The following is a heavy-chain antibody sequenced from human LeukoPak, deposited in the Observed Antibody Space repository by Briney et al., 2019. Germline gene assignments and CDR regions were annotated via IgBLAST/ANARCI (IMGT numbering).Heavy chain of an antibody. CDR1: GFTFSSYS. V-gene: IGHV3-21*01. Sequence: PGGSLRLSCAASGFTFSSYSMNWVRQAPGKGLEWVSSISSSSSYIYYADSVKGRFTISRDNAKNSLYLQMNSLRAEDTAVYYCARDMAVAGGLNAFDIWGQGTMVTVSS. D-gene: IGHD6-19*01. CDR3: ARDMAVAGGLNAFDI. J-gene: IGHJ3*02. CDR2: ISSSSSYI.